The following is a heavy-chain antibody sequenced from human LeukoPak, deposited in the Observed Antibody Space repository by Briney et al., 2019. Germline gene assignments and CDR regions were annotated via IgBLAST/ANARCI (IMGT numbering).Heavy chain of an antibody. J-gene: IGHJ3*02. D-gene: IGHD3-16*02. CDR3: ATGLSLGYNAFDI. Sequence: PSGTLSLTCALSGGSIITLNWWSWVRQPPGKGLEWIGETYHSGSTNYNPSLKSRVTISVDTSKNQFSLKLSSVTAADTAVYYCATGLSLGYNAFDIWGQGTMVTVSS. CDR2: TYHSGST. V-gene: IGHV4-4*02. CDR1: GGSIITLNW.